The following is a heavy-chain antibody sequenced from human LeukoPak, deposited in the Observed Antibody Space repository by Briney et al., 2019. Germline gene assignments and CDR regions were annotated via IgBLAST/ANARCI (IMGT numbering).Heavy chain of an antibody. CDR2: ISGSGDRT. D-gene: IGHD3-10*01. CDR3: ARGGTNYYYMDV. V-gene: IGHV3-23*01. Sequence: GGSLRVSCAASGFTFNSYAVSWVRQAAGKGLECVSAISGSGDRTFFADSVKGRLTISRDNSKNTLYLQLNTVRAEDTALYYCARGGTNYYYMDVWGNGTTVTVSS. CDR1: GFTFNSYA. J-gene: IGHJ6*03.